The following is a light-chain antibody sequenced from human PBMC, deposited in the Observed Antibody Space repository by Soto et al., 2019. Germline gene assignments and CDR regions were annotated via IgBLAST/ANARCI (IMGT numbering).Light chain of an antibody. CDR2: VAS. CDR1: QSITGY. CDR3: QQSFIAQWT. V-gene: IGKV1-39*01. J-gene: IGKJ1*01. Sequence: DIQMTQSPSSLSASVGDRVTITCRASQSITGYLNWYQQKPGKVPKLLIYVASTLQSGVPSRFSGSGSGTDFTLTLSSLQAEDSATYYCQQSFIAQWTFGQGTKVEMK.